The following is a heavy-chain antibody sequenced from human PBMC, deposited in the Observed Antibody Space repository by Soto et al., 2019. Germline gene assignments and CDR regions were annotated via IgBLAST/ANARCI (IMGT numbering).Heavy chain of an antibody. CDR2: ISGSAANT. D-gene: IGHD6-19*01. CDR3: AKDKYSVAGTRKDY. Sequence: EVQLLESGGGLVQPGGSLRLSCAASGFTFSSYAMSWVPQAPGKGLEWVLAISGSAANTYYADSVKGRFTISRDNSKNTLYLQMNSLRAEDTAVYYCAKDKYSVAGTRKDYWGQGTLVTVSS. V-gene: IGHV3-23*01. CDR1: GFTFSSYA. J-gene: IGHJ4*02.